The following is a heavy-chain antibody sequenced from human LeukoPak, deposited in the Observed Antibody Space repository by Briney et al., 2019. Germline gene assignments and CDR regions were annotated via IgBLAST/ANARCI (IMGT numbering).Heavy chain of an antibody. CDR3: ARGRSYDILTGYYPPFGY. CDR1: GGSFSGYY. CDR2: INHSGST. Sequence: SETLSLTCAVYGGSFSGYYWSWIRQPPGKGLKWIGEINHSGSTNYNPSLKSRVTISVDTSKNQFSLKLSSVTAADTAVYYCARGRSYDILTGYYPPFGYWGQGTLVTVSS. V-gene: IGHV4-34*01. D-gene: IGHD3-9*01. J-gene: IGHJ4*02.